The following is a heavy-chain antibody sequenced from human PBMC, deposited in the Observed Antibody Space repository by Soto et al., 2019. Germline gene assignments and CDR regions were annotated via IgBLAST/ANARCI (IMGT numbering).Heavy chain of an antibody. CDR1: GFTFSSYG. CDR3: AKAVYSGYDSYFDY. V-gene: IGHV3-30*18. J-gene: IGHJ4*02. D-gene: IGHD5-12*01. CDR2: ISYDGSNK. Sequence: GGSLRLSCAASGFTFSSYGMHWVRQAPGKGLEWVAVISYDGSNKYYADSVKGRFTISRDNSKNTLYLQMNSLGAEDTAVYYCAKAVYSGYDSYFDYWGQGTLVTVS.